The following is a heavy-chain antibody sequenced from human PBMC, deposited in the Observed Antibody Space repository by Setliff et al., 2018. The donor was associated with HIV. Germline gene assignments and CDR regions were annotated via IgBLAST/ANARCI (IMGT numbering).Heavy chain of an antibody. J-gene: IGHJ4*02. CDR2: ISSSGSTI. CDR3: ARGSRDSGYRY. Sequence: PGGSLRLSCAASGFTFSSYSMNWVRQAPGKGLEWVSYISSSGSTIYYADSVKGRFTISRDNAKNSLYLQMNSLRAEDTAVYYCARGSRDSGYRYWGQGTLVTVSS. V-gene: IGHV3-48*04. CDR1: GFTFSSYS. D-gene: IGHD3-22*01.